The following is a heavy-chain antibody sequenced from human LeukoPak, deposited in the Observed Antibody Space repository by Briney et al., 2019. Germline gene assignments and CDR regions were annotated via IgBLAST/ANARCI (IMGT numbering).Heavy chain of an antibody. CDR3: ARAQPHSVWGSYPRYFDC. CDR1: GYTFTSYG. Sequence: ASVKVSCKASGYTFTSYGISWVRQAPGQGLEWMGWISAYNGNTNYAQKLQGRVTMTTDTSTSTAYMELRSLRSDDTAVYYCARAQPHSVWGSYPRYFDCWGQGTLVTVSS. CDR2: ISAYNGNT. J-gene: IGHJ4*02. V-gene: IGHV1-18*01. D-gene: IGHD3-16*01.